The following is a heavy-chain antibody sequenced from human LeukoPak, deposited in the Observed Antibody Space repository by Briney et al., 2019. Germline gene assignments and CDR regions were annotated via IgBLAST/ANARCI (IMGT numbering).Heavy chain of an antibody. CDR2: ISAYNGNT. CDR1: GYTFTSYG. J-gene: IGHJ4*02. V-gene: IGHV1-18*04. CDR3: ARSNAVSGYSYGSDY. D-gene: IGHD5-18*01. Sequence: GASVKVSCKASGYTFTSYGSSWVRQAPGQGLEWMGWISAYNGNTNYAQKLQGRVTMTTDTSTSTAYMELRSLRSDDTAVYYCARSNAVSGYSYGSDYWGQGTLVTVSS.